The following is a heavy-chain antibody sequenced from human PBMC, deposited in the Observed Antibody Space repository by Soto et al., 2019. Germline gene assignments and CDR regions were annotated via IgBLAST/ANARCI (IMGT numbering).Heavy chain of an antibody. D-gene: IGHD3-22*01. CDR3: AKSRYSDSSGDFYDY. CDR2: IGGSGRTT. CDR1: AFTFNNYA. Sequence: WSLRLSCAASAFTFNNYAMSWVRQAPGKGLEWVSGIGGSGRTTYYADSVKGRFTISRDNSNNTLFLQMNSLRAEDTAVYYCAKSRYSDSSGDFYDYWGQGTLATVSS. J-gene: IGHJ4*02. V-gene: IGHV3-23*01.